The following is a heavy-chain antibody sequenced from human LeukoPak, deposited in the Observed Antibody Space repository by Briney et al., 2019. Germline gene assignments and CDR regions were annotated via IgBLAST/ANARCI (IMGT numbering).Heavy chain of an antibody. CDR3: GRDNHGSVDY. CDR2: MNADGSTT. J-gene: IGHJ4*02. D-gene: IGHD3-10*01. Sequence: GGSLRLSCAPSGFTFSTYWMIWVRQAPGKGLEYVSHMNADGSTTNYADSVKGRFTISRDNAKNTLYLQTDSLRAEDTAVYYCGRDNHGSVDYWGQGSLVTVSS. V-gene: IGHV3-74*01. CDR1: GFTFSTYW.